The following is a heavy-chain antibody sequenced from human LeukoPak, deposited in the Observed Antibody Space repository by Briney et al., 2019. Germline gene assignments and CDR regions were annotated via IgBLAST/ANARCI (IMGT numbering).Heavy chain of an antibody. J-gene: IGHJ4*02. Sequence: SETLSLTCTVSGGSISLHYWSWIRQPPGKGLEWIGYIYYRGTTNYNPSLKSRVTISVDTSKNQFSLKLSSVTAADTAVYYCARAHYGSGSYHEDYWGQGTLVTVSS. V-gene: IGHV4-59*11. CDR3: ARAHYGSGSYHEDY. CDR2: IYYRGTT. CDR1: GGSISLHY. D-gene: IGHD3-10*01.